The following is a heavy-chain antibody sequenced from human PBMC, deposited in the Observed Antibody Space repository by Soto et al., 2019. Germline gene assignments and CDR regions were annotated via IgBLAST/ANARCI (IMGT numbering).Heavy chain of an antibody. CDR2: IYYSGST. D-gene: IGHD3-22*01. CDR1: GGSISSSSYY. CDR3: ARPPLYYDRPGPYFEY. J-gene: IGHJ4*02. Sequence: PSETLSLTCTVSGGSISSSSYYWGWIRQPPGKGLEWIGSIYYSGSTYYNPSLKSRVTISVDTSKNQFSLKLSSVTAADTAVYYCARPPLYYDRPGPYFEYWGQGTLVTVSS. V-gene: IGHV4-39*01.